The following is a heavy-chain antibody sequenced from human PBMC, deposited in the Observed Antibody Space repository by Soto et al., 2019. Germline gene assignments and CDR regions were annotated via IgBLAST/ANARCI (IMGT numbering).Heavy chain of an antibody. Sequence: SVKVSCKASGGTFSSYAISWVRQAPGQGLEWMGGIIPIFGTANYAQKFQGRVTITADESTSTAYMELSSLRSEDTAVYYCARVYSGSFSSLTPVYYYYGMDVWGQGTTVTVSS. CDR3: ARVYSGSFSSLTPVYYYYGMDV. V-gene: IGHV1-69*13. J-gene: IGHJ6*02. CDR2: IIPIFGTA. D-gene: IGHD1-26*01. CDR1: GGTFSSYA.